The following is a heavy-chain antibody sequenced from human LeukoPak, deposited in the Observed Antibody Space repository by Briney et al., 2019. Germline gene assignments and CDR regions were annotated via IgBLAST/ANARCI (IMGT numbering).Heavy chain of an antibody. J-gene: IGHJ4*02. Sequence: TLSLTCXVSGASISSSESYWSWVRQPPGRGLEWIVYIHYSGRTYYKPSLKSRLTMSLYPAKSQFSLRLTSVTAADTAVYYCARAWGIASDVVRDVLDYWGQGTLVTVSS. CDR1: GASISSSESY. CDR2: IHYSGRT. D-gene: IGHD6-13*01. CDR3: ARAWGIASDVVRDVLDY. V-gene: IGHV4-30-4*08.